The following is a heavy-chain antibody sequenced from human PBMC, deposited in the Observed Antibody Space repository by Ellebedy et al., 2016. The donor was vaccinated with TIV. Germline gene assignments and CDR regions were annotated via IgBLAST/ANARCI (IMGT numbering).Heavy chain of an antibody. D-gene: IGHD5-12*01. J-gene: IGHJ4*02. CDR3: VRDRTEDTAYDRLDFDY. Sequence: GESLKISCAASGFAFSSYSMNWVRQAPGKGLEWVSTISTSGNYITHADSVKGRFSISRDNAKNSLYLQMNSLRAEDTAVYYCVRDRTEDTAYDRLDFDYWGQGTLVTVSS. CDR1: GFAFSSYS. CDR2: ISTSGNYI. V-gene: IGHV3-21*01.